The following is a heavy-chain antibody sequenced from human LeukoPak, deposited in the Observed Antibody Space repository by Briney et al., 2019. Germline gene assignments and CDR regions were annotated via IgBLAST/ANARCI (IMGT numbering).Heavy chain of an antibody. J-gene: IGHJ6*02. CDR1: GFTFSSYA. D-gene: IGHD2-21*02. Sequence: PGGSLRLSCAASGFTFSSYAMHWVRQAPGKGLEWVAVISYDGSNKYYADSVKGRFTISRDNSKNTLYLQMNSLRAEDTAVYYCARDGEYCGGDCYSPGMDVWGQGTTVTVSS. CDR3: ARDGEYCGGDCYSPGMDV. V-gene: IGHV3-30-3*01. CDR2: ISYDGSNK.